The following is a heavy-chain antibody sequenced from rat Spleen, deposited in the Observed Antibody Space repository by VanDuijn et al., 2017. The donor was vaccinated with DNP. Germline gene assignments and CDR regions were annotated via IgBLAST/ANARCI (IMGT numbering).Heavy chain of an antibody. J-gene: IGHJ2*01. D-gene: IGHD1-2*01. CDR3: ASWAPIAPISTSNY. CDR2: IGSPAYAP. Sequence: EVQLVESGGGLVQPGRSLKLSCAASGFTFSNYGMAWVRQAPTKGLEWVASIGSPAYAPYYADSVKGRFTISRDNAKSTLYLQMNSLRSADTATYYCASWAPIAPISTSNYWGQGVMVTVSS. CDR1: GFTFSNYG. V-gene: IGHV5S13*01.